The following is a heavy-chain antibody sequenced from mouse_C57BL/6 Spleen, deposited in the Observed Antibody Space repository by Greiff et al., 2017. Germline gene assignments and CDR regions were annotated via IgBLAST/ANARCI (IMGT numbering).Heavy chain of an antibody. CDR2: IDPSDSYT. Sequence: QVQLRQPGAELVMPGASVKLSCKASGYTFTSYWMHWVKQRPGQGLEWIGEIDPSDSYTNYNQKFKGKSTLTVDKSSSTAYMQLSSLTSEDSAVYYCARRRAQASYYYAMDYWGQGTSVTVSS. CDR1: GYTFTSYW. CDR3: ARRRAQASYYYAMDY. J-gene: IGHJ4*01. D-gene: IGHD3-2*02. V-gene: IGHV1-69*01.